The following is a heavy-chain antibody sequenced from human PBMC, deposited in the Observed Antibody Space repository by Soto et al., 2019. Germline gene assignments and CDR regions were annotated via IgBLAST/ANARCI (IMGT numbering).Heavy chain of an antibody. Sequence: GWSLRLSCAASGFTFSSYAMSWVRQAPGKGLEWVSSISSTTNYIYYGDSMKGRFTISRDNAKNSLYLEMNSLRAEDTAVYYCARESEDLISNLVYWGQGTLVTVSS. CDR2: ISSTTNYI. CDR1: GFTFSSYA. V-gene: IGHV3-21*06. J-gene: IGHJ4*02. CDR3: ARESEDLISNLVY.